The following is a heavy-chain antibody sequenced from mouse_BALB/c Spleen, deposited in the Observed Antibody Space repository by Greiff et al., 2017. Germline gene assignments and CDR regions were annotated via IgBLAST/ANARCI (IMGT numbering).Heavy chain of an antibody. Sequence: EVQLQQSGPELVKPGASVKIPCKASGYTFTDYNMDWVKQSHGKSLEWIGDINPNNGGTIYNQKFKGKATLTVDKSSSTAYMELRSLTSEDTAVYYCARIYYGYDETFDYWGQGTTLTVSS. V-gene: IGHV1-18*01. J-gene: IGHJ2*01. CDR1: GYTFTDYN. CDR2: INPNNGGT. CDR3: ARIYYGYDETFDY. D-gene: IGHD2-2*01.